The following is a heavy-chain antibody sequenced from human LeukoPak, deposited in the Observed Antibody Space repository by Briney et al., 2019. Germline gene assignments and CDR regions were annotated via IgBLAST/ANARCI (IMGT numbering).Heavy chain of an antibody. CDR1: GFTFSSYA. CDR2: IRYDGSNK. CDR3: AKDRNEYFDY. V-gene: IGHV3-30*02. Sequence: GGSLRLSCAASGFTFSSYAMHWVRQAPGKGLEWVAFIRYDGSNKYYADSVKGRFTISRDNSKNTLYLQMNSLRAEDTAVYYCAKDRNEYFDYWGQGTLVTVSS. J-gene: IGHJ4*02. D-gene: IGHD1-1*01.